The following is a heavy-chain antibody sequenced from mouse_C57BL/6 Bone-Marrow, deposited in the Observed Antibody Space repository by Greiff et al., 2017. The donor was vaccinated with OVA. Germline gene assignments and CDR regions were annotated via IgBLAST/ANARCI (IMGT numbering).Heavy chain of an antibody. Sequence: EVKLQESGPGMVKPSQSLSLTCTVTGYSITSGYDWHWIRPFPGNKLEWMGYISYSGSTNYNPSLKSRISITHDTSKNHFFLKLNSVTTEDTATYYCARNYGSSHWYFDVWGTGTTVTVSS. CDR2: ISYSGST. CDR1: GYSITSGYD. D-gene: IGHD1-1*01. J-gene: IGHJ1*03. V-gene: IGHV3-1*01. CDR3: ARNYGSSHWYFDV.